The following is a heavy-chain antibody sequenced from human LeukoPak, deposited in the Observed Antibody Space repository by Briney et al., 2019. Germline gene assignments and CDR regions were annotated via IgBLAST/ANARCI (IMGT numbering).Heavy chain of an antibody. CDR1: GFTFSSYG. CDR2: IRYDGSNK. CDR3: AKDQSGTYFFDY. J-gene: IGHJ4*02. V-gene: IGHV3-30*02. D-gene: IGHD1-26*01. Sequence: PGGSLRLSCAASGFTFSSYGMHWVRQAPGKGLEWVSFIRYDGSNKYYADSVKGRFTISRDNSKNTLYLQMNSLRAEDTAVYYCAKDQSGTYFFDYWGQGTLVSVSS.